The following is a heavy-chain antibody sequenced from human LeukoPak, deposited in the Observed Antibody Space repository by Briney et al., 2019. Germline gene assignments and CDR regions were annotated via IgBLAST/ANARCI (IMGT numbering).Heavy chain of an antibody. CDR1: GYTFTGYY. D-gene: IGHD1-26*01. Sequence: ASVKVSCTASGYTFTGYYMHWVRQAPGQGLEWMGGIIPIFGTANYAQKFQGRVTITADESTSTAYMELSSLRSEDTAVYYCARGVGGATIYYFDYWGQGTLVTVSS. CDR2: IIPIFGTA. J-gene: IGHJ4*02. CDR3: ARGVGGATIYYFDY. V-gene: IGHV1-69*13.